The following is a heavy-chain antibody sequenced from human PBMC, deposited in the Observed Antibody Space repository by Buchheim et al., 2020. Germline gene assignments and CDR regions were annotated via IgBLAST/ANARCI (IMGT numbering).Heavy chain of an antibody. CDR1: GFSLSTSGMC. CDR2: IDWDDDK. Sequence: QVTLRESGPALVKPTQTLTLTCTFSGFSLSTSGMCVTWIRQPPGKALEWLARIDWDDDKYYSTSLKTRLTISKDTSKNQVVLTMINMDPVDTATYYCARIRRGGSQLYYFDYWGQGTL. D-gene: IGHD1-26*01. CDR3: ARIRRGGSQLYYFDY. J-gene: IGHJ4*02. V-gene: IGHV2-70*15.